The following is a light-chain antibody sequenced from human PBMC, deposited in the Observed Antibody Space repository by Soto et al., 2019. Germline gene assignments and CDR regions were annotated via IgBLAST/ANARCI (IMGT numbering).Light chain of an antibody. CDR1: SSNIGAGYD. CDR2: VNS. J-gene: IGLJ2*01. V-gene: IGLV1-40*01. Sequence: QSVLTQPPSVSGAPGQRVTISCTGSSSNIGAGYDVHWYQQLPGTAPKLLIYVNSNRPSGVPDRFSGSKSGTSASLAITGLRAADEADYYCQSYDSSLSAVVFGGGTKLTVL. CDR3: QSYDSSLSAVV.